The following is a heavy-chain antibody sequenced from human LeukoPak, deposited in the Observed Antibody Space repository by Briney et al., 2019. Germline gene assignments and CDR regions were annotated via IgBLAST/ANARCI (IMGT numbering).Heavy chain of an antibody. CDR2: ISSSVGRT. CDR3: AKEHVVLLWFGEVLNRWFDP. CDR1: GFTFSSFA. J-gene: IGHJ5*02. D-gene: IGHD3-10*01. V-gene: IGHV3-23*01. Sequence: GRSRRLSCAASGFTFSSFAMSWGRQAPGKWREWVSAISSSVGRTYYADPVQGRFTISRDNSKNTLYLQMNSLRAEDTAVYYCAKEHVVLLWFGEVLNRWFDPWGQGTLVTVSS.